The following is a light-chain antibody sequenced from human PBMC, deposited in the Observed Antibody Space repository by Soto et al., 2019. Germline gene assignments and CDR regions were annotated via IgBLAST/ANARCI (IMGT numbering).Light chain of an antibody. V-gene: IGKV3-15*01. CDR3: QQYNNWPRIT. CDR1: QSVSTN. J-gene: IGKJ5*01. CDR2: GAS. Sequence: EIVMTQSPATLSVSPGASATLSCRASQSVSTNLAWYQQKPGQVPRVLIYGASTRATEIPARFSGSGSGTEFTLTIDSLQSEDFAVYYCQQYNNWPRITFGQGTRLEIK.